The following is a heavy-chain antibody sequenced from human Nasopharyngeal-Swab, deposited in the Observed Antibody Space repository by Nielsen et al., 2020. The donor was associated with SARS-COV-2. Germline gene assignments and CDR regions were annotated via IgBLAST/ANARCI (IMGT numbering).Heavy chain of an antibody. D-gene: IGHD3-10*01. Sequence: ESLKISCAASGFTFSSYWMSWIRQPPGKGLEWIGYIYYSGSTNYNPSLKSRVTISVDTSKNQFSLKLSYVTAADTAVYYCARDGVRGVINWFDPWGQGTLVTVSS. CDR1: GFTFSSYW. J-gene: IGHJ5*02. CDR3: ARDGVRGVINWFDP. CDR2: IYYSGST. V-gene: IGHV4-59*01.